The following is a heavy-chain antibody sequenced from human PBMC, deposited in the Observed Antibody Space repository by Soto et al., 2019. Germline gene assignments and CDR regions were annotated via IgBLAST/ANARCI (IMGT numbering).Heavy chain of an antibody. D-gene: IGHD3-16*01. V-gene: IGHV1-2*02. CDR3: ARDIGETPNEVSYRFRH. CDR2: INPNSDGT. J-gene: IGHJ4*02. Sequence: GASVKVSCKASGYTFTDYYMHWVRQAPGQGLEWMGWINPNSDGTNYARKFQGRVTMTRDTSISTAYMELSRLRSDDTAVYYCARDIGETPNEVSYRFRHWGQGTLVTSPQ. CDR1: GYTFTDYY.